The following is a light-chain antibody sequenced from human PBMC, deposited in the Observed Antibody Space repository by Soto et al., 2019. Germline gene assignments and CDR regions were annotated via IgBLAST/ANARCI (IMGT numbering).Light chain of an antibody. V-gene: IGKV3-20*01. CDR1: QSVSSSY. CDR2: GTS. CDR3: QQYGSSSWT. J-gene: IGKJ1*01. Sequence: EIVLTQSPGTLSLSPGERATLSCRASQSVSSSYLAWYQQKPGQAPRLLIYGTSSRATAIPDRFSGSGSGTEFTLTIFRLEPDYCAVDYCQQYGSSSWTFGQGTEV.